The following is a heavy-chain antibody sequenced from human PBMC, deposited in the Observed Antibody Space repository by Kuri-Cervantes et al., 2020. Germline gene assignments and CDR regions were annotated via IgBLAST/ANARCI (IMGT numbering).Heavy chain of an antibody. CDR1: GGTFSSYA. CDR2: IIPIFGTA. CDR3: ARDYGSEQRRYFDL. J-gene: IGHJ2*01. D-gene: IGHD3-10*01. V-gene: IGHV1-69*13. Sequence: SVKVSCKAPGGTFSSYAISWVRQAPGQGLEWMGGIIPIFGTANYAQKFQGRVTITADESTSTAYMELSSLRSEDTAVYYRARDYGSEQRRYFDLWGRGTLVTVSS.